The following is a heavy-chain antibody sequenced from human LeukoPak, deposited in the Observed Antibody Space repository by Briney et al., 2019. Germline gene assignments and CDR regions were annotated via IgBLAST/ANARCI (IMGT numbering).Heavy chain of an antibody. CDR1: GFTFDDYA. J-gene: IGHJ4*02. V-gene: IGHV3-23*01. D-gene: IGHD3-9*01. CDR3: AKGDDYDILTAYYSLDF. CDR2: ISPGGGTT. Sequence: GRSLRLSCAASGFTFDDYAMHWVRQAPGKGLEWVSTISPGGGTTYYAESMKGRFTISRDNSKNTLYLQMNSLRAEDTAVYYCAKGDDYDILTAYYSLDFWGQGTLVTVSS.